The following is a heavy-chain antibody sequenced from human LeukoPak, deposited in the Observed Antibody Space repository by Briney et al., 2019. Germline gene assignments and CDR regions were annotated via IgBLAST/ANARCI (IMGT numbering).Heavy chain of an antibody. CDR1: GFTFDDYA. Sequence: PGGSLRLSCAASGFTFDDYAMHWVRQAPGKGLVWVSRINSDGINTSYADSVKGRFTISRDNAKNTLNLQMNSLRAEGTAVYYCARDLGQYYDTSDNWFDPWGQGTLVTVSS. D-gene: IGHD3-22*01. J-gene: IGHJ5*02. CDR2: INSDGINT. CDR3: ARDLGQYYDTSDNWFDP. V-gene: IGHV3-74*01.